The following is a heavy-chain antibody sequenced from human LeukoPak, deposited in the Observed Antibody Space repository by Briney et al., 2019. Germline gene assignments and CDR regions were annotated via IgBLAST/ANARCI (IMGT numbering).Heavy chain of an antibody. D-gene: IGHD2-2*01. J-gene: IGHJ4*02. V-gene: IGHV3-30*02. CDR1: GFTFSSYG. Sequence: GGSMRLSCAASGFTFSSYGMHWVRQAPGKGLEWVAFIRYDGSNKYYADSVKGRFTISRDNSKNTLYLQMNSLRAEDTAVYYCAKGTISCIPAAIPFDYWGQGTLVTVSS. CDR3: AKGTISCIPAAIPFDY. CDR2: IRYDGSNK.